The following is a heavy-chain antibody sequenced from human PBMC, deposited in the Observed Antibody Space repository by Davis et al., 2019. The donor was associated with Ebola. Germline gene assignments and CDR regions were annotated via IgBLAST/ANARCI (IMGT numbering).Heavy chain of an antibody. CDR2: IRSKANSYAT. D-gene: IGHD2-2*01. J-gene: IGHJ6*02. CDR3: ATSLPAARVYYYGMDV. V-gene: IGHV3-73*01. Sequence: GESLKISCAASGFTFSGSAMHWVRQASGKGLEWVGRIRSKANSYATAYAASVKGRFTISRDDSKNTAYLQMNSLRAEDTAVYYCATSLPAARVYYYGMDVWGQGTTVTVSS. CDR1: GFTFSGSA.